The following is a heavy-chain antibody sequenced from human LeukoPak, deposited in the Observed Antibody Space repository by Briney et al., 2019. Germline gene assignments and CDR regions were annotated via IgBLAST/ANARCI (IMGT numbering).Heavy chain of an antibody. V-gene: IGHV3-21*01. Sequence: GGSLRLSCATSGFTFSSYSMNWVRQAPGKGLEWVSSISSSSSYIYYADSVKGRFTISRDNAKNSLYLQMNSLRAEDTAVYYCARDRDDYYGSGSYFDHWGQGTLVTVSS. J-gene: IGHJ5*02. D-gene: IGHD3-10*01. CDR3: ARDRDDYYGSGSYFDH. CDR2: ISSSSSYI. CDR1: GFTFSSYS.